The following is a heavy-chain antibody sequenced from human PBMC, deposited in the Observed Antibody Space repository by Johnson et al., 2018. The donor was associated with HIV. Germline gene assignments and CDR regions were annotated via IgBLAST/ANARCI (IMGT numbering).Heavy chain of an antibody. Sequence: QVQLVESGGGVVQPGRSLRLSCAASGFTFSSYAMHWVRQAPGKGLEWVAVISYDGSNKYYADSVKGRLTISRDNSKNTLYLQMNSLSAEDTAVYYCANLEYNSTDAFDIWGQGTLVTVSS. CDR2: ISYDGSNK. V-gene: IGHV3-30*04. J-gene: IGHJ3*02. CDR1: GFTFSSYA. CDR3: ANLEYNSTDAFDI. D-gene: IGHD6-6*01.